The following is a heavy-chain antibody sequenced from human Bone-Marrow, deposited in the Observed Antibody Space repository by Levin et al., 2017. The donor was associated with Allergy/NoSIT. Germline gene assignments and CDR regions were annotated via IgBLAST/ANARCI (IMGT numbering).Heavy chain of an antibody. D-gene: IGHD2-15*01. CDR2: INPNSGGT. CDR1: GYSFINYN. Sequence: ASVKVSCRATGYSFINYNIYWVRQAPGQGLEWMGWINPNSGGTIYAQKFQGRVTMTRDTSISTAYMELSRLRSDDTAIYYCARRYCSGGSCYPDYWGQGTLLTVSS. CDR3: ARRYCSGGSCYPDY. J-gene: IGHJ4*02. V-gene: IGHV1-2*02.